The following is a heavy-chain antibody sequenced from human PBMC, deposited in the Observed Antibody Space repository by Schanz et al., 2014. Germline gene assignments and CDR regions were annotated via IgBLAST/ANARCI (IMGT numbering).Heavy chain of an antibody. CDR1: GFTFSSYG. V-gene: IGHV3-48*04. CDR3: ARDKGGYYPFDY. D-gene: IGHD3-3*01. Sequence: VQLVESGGGVVQPGGSLRLSCAASGFTFSSYGMHWVRQAPGKGLEWLSYISRDGTTSYYADSVKGRFTISRDNAKNSLYLQMNSLRAEDTAVYYCARDKGGYYPFDYWGQGTLVTVSS. J-gene: IGHJ4*02. CDR2: ISRDGTTS.